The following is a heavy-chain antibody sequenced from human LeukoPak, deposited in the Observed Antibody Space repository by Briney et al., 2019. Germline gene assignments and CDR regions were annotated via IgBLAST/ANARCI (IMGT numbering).Heavy chain of an antibody. CDR2: ISSSSSTI. Sequence: GGSLRLSCAASGFTFSSYSMSWVRQAPGKGLEWLSYISSSSSTIYYADSVKGRFTISRDNAKNSLYLQMSNLRAEDTAVYFCARGGGLDVWGQGATVTVSS. CDR1: GFTFSSYS. V-gene: IGHV3-48*04. J-gene: IGHJ6*02. D-gene: IGHD3-16*01. CDR3: ARGGGLDV.